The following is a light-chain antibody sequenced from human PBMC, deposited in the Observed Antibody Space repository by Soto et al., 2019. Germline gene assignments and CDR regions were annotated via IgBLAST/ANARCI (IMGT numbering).Light chain of an antibody. Sequence: QSVLTQPPSVSGAPGQRVTISCTGSSSNIGAGYDVHWYQQLPGTAPKLLIYGNSNRPSGVPDRFSGSKSGTSASLAITGLEAEDEDEYDCQSYDSSRSGFVVFGGGTKLTVL. J-gene: IGLJ2*01. CDR1: SSNIGAGYD. V-gene: IGLV1-40*01. CDR2: GNS. CDR3: QSYDSSRSGFVV.